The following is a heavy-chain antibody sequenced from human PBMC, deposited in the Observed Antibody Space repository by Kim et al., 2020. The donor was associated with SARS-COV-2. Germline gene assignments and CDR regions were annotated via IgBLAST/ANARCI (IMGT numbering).Heavy chain of an antibody. J-gene: IGHJ4*02. D-gene: IGHD3-22*01. V-gene: IGHV3-64D*09. CDR3: RYYYDSSGYSSTFDY. CDR1: GFTFSSYA. Sequence: GGSLRLSCSASGFTFSSYAMHWVRQAPGKGLEYVSAISSNGGSTYYADSVKGRFTISRDNSKNTLYLQMSSLRAEDTAVYYCRYYYDSSGYSSTFDYWGQGTLVTVSS. CDR2: ISSNGGST.